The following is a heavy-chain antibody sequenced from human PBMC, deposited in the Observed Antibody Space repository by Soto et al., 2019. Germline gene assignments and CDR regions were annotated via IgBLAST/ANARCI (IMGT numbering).Heavy chain of an antibody. Sequence: EVQLLESEGGLVQPGGSLRLSCAASGFTFSTYVMNWVRQAPGKGLEWVSTISYSADKTFYADSVKGRFTISRDNSRDTLFLQMNSLRADDAALYYCARRAKTATTNWGAFDIWGQGTMVTVSS. D-gene: IGHD1-7*01. V-gene: IGHV3-23*01. J-gene: IGHJ3*02. CDR3: ARRAKTATTNWGAFDI. CDR1: GFTFSTYV. CDR2: ISYSADKT.